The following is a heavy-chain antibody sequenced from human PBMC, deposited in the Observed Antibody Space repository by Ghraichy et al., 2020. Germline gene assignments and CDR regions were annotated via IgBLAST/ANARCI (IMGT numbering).Heavy chain of an antibody. CDR2: IYYSGST. J-gene: IGHJ5*02. Sequence: SETLSLTCTVSGGSISSGGYYWSWIRQHPGKGLEWIGYIYYSGSTYYNPSLKSRVTISVDTSKNQFSLKLSSVTAADTAVYYCAREKIVVATLSFWFDPWGQGTLVTVSS. CDR1: GGSISSGGYY. V-gene: IGHV4-31*03. D-gene: IGHD3-22*01. CDR3: AREKIVVATLSFWFDP.